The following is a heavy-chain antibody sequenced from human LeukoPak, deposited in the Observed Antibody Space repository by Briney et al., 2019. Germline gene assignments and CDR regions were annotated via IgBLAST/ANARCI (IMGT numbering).Heavy chain of an antibody. Sequence: PWETLSLTCTVSGGSISNYYWSWIRQPAGKGLEWVGRIYTSGSTNYNPSLKSRVTMSIDTSKNQFSLKLSSVTAADTAVYYCARNYYDSIGYKYAFDYWGQGTLVTVSS. J-gene: IGHJ4*02. CDR2: IYTSGST. V-gene: IGHV4-4*07. CDR3: ARNYYDSIGYKYAFDY. CDR1: GGSISNYY. D-gene: IGHD3-22*01.